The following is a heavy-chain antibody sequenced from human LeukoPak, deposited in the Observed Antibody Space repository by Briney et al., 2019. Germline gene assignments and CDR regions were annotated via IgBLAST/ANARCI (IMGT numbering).Heavy chain of an antibody. V-gene: IGHV3-30*02. Sequence: GGSLRLSCAASGFTFSSYGMHWVRQAPGKGLEWVAFIRYDGSNQYYADSVKGRFTISRDNSKNTLYLQMNSLRAEDTAVYYCARGPPLLENYWGQGTLVTVSS. CDR1: GFTFSSYG. CDR2: IRYDGSNQ. J-gene: IGHJ4*02. CDR3: ARGPPLLENY. D-gene: IGHD2-15*01.